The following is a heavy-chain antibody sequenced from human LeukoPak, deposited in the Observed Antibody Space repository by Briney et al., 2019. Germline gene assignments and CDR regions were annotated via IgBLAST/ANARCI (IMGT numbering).Heavy chain of an antibody. CDR1: GYTFTSHG. CDR2: ISAYNGNT. CDR3: ARSLGPIAVADLDY. Sequence: ASVKVSCKASGYTFTSHGISWVRQAPGQGLEWMGWISAYNGNTNYAQKLQGRVTMTTDTSTSTAYMELRSLRSDDTAVYYCARSLGPIAVADLDYWGQGTLVTVSS. V-gene: IGHV1-18*01. D-gene: IGHD6-19*01. J-gene: IGHJ4*02.